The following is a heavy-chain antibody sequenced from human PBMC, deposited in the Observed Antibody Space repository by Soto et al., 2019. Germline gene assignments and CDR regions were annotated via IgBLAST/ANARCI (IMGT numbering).Heavy chain of an antibody. V-gene: IGHV3-30*18. CDR1: GFTFSSYG. CDR3: AKDRGGDKPLVDYYYYGMDV. CDR2: ISYDGSNK. Sequence: QVQLMESGGGVVQPGRSLRLSCAASGFTFSSYGMHWVRQAPGKGLEWVAVISYDGSNKYYADSVKGRFTISRDNSKNTLYLQMNSLRAEDRAVYYCAKDRGGDKPLVDYYYYGMDVWGQGTTVTVSS. D-gene: IGHD2-21*02. J-gene: IGHJ6*02.